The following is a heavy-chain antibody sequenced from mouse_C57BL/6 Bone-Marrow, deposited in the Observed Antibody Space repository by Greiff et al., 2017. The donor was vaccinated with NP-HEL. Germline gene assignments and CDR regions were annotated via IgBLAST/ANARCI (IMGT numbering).Heavy chain of an antibody. Sequence: QVQLQQSGPELVKPGASVKISCKASGYSFTSYYIHWVKQRPGQGLEWIGWIYPGSGNTKYNEKFKGKATLTADTSSSTAYMQLSSLTSEDSAVYYCARGGIYYYGSSYAMDYWGQGTSVTVSS. CDR1: GYSFTSYY. V-gene: IGHV1-66*01. D-gene: IGHD1-1*01. CDR2: IYPGSGNT. CDR3: ARGGIYYYGSSYAMDY. J-gene: IGHJ4*01.